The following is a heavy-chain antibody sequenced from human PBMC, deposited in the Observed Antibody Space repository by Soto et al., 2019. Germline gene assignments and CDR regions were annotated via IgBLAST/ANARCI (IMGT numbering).Heavy chain of an antibody. D-gene: IGHD1-26*01. CDR3: AKSGWLEGATYEFDY. V-gene: IGHV3-23*01. Sequence: EVQLLESGGGLVQPGGSLRLSCAASGFTFSSYAMSWVRQAPGKGLEWVSAISGSGGSTYYADSVKGRFTISRDNSKNTLYLKMNSLRAEDTAVYYCAKSGWLEGATYEFDYWGQGTLVTVSS. CDR2: ISGSGGST. CDR1: GFTFSSYA. J-gene: IGHJ4*02.